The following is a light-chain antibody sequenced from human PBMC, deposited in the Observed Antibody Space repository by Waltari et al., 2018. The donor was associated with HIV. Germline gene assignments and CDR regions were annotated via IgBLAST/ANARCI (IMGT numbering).Light chain of an antibody. CDR3: QTWDSGTAV. Sequence: SYELTQPPSVSVSPGQPANITCSGDQLGNKYTSWYQQRPGQPPVLLIYEDSKRPSKIPGRLSSSKSGNTATLTISWTQPMDEADYYCQTWDSGTAVFGGGTKVTVL. CDR1: QLGNKY. CDR2: EDS. V-gene: IGLV3-1*01. J-gene: IGLJ2*01.